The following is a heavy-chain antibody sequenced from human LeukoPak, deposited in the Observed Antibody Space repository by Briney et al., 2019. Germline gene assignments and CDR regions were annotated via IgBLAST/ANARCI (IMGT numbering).Heavy chain of an antibody. CDR2: IIPIFGTA. Sequence: ASVKVSCKASGGTFSSYAISWVRQAPGQGLEWMGGIIPIFGTANYAQKFQGRVTITADESTSTAYMELSSLRSEDTAVYYCARGASRDDFWSGYRDYYYYMDVWGKGTTVTVSS. J-gene: IGHJ6*03. CDR3: ARGASRDDFWSGYRDYYYYMDV. D-gene: IGHD3-3*01. CDR1: GGTFSSYA. V-gene: IGHV1-69*13.